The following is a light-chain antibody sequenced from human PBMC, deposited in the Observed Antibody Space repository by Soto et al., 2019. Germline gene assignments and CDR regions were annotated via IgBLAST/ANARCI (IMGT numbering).Light chain of an antibody. CDR1: SSNIGSNT. CDR3: AAWDDSLNGVV. V-gene: IGLV1-44*01. Sequence: QSVLTQPPSASGTPGQRVTFSCSGGSSNIGSNTVNWYQQLPGTAPKLLIYSNNQRPSGVPDRFSGSKSGTSASLAISGLQSEDEADYYCAAWDDSLNGVVFGGGTQLTVL. J-gene: IGLJ2*01. CDR2: SNN.